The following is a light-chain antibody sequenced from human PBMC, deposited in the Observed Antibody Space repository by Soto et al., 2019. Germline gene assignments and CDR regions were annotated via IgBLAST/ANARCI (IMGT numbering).Light chain of an antibody. CDR3: QQSYSLPPWT. Sequence: DIQMTQSPSSLSASVGDRVTITCRASQNIDRNLNWYQQKPGTAPKVLISTASGWQSRVPSRFSGSGSGTEFTLTINSLQAEDFATYYCQQSYSLPPWTFRQGTEVVI. CDR2: TAS. CDR1: QNIDRN. J-gene: IGKJ1*01. V-gene: IGKV1-39*01.